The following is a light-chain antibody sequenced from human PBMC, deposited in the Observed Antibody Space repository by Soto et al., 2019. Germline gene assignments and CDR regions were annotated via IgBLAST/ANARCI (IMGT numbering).Light chain of an antibody. V-gene: IGLV2-23*02. CDR1: SSDVGSYNL. Sequence: QSALTQPASVSGSPGQSITVSCTGTSSDVGSYNLVSWYQQHPGKAPKLMILEDSKRPSGVSTRFSGSKSGNTASLTISGLQAEDEADYYCCSYTGGSTVVIFGGGTKLTVL. CDR3: CSYTGGSTVVI. CDR2: EDS. J-gene: IGLJ2*01.